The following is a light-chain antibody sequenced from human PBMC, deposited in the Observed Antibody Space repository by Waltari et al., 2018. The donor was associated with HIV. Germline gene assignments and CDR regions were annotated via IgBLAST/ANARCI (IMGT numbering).Light chain of an antibody. Sequence: QSALTQPASVSGSPGQSITISCTGITTDVSSSNLVSWYQHHPGKAPKLLIFEVDKRPSGFSNLFSGSKSGNTASLTISWLQAEDEADYYCCSYASSGTFVVFGGGTNLTVL. J-gene: IGLJ2*01. CDR3: CSYASSGTFVV. CDR2: EVD. CDR1: TTDVSSSNL. V-gene: IGLV2-23*02.